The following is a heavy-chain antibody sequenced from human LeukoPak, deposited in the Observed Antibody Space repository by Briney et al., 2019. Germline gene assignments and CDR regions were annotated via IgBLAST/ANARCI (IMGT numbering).Heavy chain of an antibody. J-gene: IGHJ4*02. CDR2: MNPNSGNT. V-gene: IGHV1-8*01. CDR3: ASFSRKTTYYYDSSGYYF. CDR1: GYTFTSYD. D-gene: IGHD3-22*01. Sequence: ASVKVSCKASGYTFTSYDINWVRQATGQGLEWMGWMNPNSGNTGYAQKFQGRVTMTRNTSISTAYMELSSLRSEDTAVYYCASFSRKTTYYYDSSGYYFWGQGTLVTVSS.